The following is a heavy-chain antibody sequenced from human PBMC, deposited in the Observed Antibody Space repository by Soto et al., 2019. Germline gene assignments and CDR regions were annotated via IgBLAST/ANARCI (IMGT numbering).Heavy chain of an antibody. J-gene: IGHJ2*01. CDR1: GFTFSSYS. D-gene: IGHD3-22*01. V-gene: IGHV3-48*02. CDR3: ARGHSNYYDSSGYPNYWYFDL. Sequence: PGGSLRLSCAASGFTFSSYSMNWVRQAPGKGLEWVSYISSSSSTIHYADSVKGRFTISRDNAKNSLYLQMNSLRDEDTAVYYCARGHSNYYDSSGYPNYWYFDLWGRGTLVTVSS. CDR2: ISSSSSTI.